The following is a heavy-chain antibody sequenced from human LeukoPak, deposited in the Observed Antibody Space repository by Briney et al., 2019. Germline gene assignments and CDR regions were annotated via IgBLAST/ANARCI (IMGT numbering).Heavy chain of an antibody. J-gene: IGHJ4*02. D-gene: IGHD6-13*01. CDR3: ARVTGYMTEDYFDY. CDR1: GDSISTYY. Sequence: SETLSLTCTVSGDSISTYYWSWIRQPPGKGLEWIGYIYYRVTSDYNPSLKSRVTMSVDTSKNQFSLRLSSVTAADTAVYYCARVTGYMTEDYFDYWGQGTLITVSS. CDR2: IYYRVTS. V-gene: IGHV4-59*01.